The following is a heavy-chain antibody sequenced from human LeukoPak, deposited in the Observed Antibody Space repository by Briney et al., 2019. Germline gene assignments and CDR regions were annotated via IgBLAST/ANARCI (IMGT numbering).Heavy chain of an antibody. D-gene: IGHD5-24*01. CDR3: ARDRARFDP. CDR2: IYYSGST. Sequence: SETLSLTCTVSGGSISSYYWSWIRQPPGKGLEWIGYIYYSGSTNYNPSLKSRVTISVDTSKNQFSLKLSSETAADTAVYYCARDRARFDPWGQGTLVTVSS. CDR1: GGSISSYY. V-gene: IGHV4-59*01. J-gene: IGHJ5*02.